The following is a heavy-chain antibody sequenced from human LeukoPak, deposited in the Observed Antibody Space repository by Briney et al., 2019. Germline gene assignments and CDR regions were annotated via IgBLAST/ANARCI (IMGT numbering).Heavy chain of an antibody. CDR2: ISYDGSNK. CDR1: GFTFSSYA. D-gene: IGHD1-14*01. Sequence: GGSLRLSCAASGFTFSSYAMHWVRQAPGKGLEWVAVISYDGSNKYYADSVKGRFTISRDNSKNTLYLQMNSLRAEDTAVYYCAPINPFRLDLFDYWGQGTLVTVSS. CDR3: APINPFRLDLFDY. J-gene: IGHJ4*02. V-gene: IGHV3-30-3*01.